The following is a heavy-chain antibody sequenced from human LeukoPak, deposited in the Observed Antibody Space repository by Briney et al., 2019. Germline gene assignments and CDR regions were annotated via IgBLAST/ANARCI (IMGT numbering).Heavy chain of an antibody. CDR1: GDSIISTSYY. D-gene: IGHD3-9*01. V-gene: IGHV4-39*01. CDR3: ERQVNWRLVCYFDY. J-gene: IGHJ4*02. Sequence: LETLSLTCTVSGDSIISTSYYWGWIRQPPGNGLVWIVTFYYTGTNYYQPSLKSGATISVATSNTHFFLMLSAVTAATTVLYSGERQVNWRLVCYFDYWGQGTLVTVSS. CDR2: FYYTGTN.